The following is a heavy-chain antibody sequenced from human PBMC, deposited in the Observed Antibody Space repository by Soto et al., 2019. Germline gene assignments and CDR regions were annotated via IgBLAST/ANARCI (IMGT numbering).Heavy chain of an antibody. J-gene: IGHJ4*02. CDR3: ARDLAGCDH. Sequence: QVQLVQSGAEVKKPGASVKVSCKASGYTFTNYYIHWVRQAPGQGLEWMGIINPTSGSTNYAQNFQGRVTLTYDTSTTTVYMELSGLRSEDTAVLYCARDLAGCDHWGQGTLVTVSS. D-gene: IGHD3-3*02. V-gene: IGHV1-46*01. CDR1: GYTFTNYY. CDR2: INPTSGST.